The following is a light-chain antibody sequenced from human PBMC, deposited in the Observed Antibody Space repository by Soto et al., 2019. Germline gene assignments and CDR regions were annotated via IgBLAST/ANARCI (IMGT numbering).Light chain of an antibody. V-gene: IGKV2-30*01. J-gene: IGKJ2*01. Sequence: DIVMTQSPLSLPVTLGQPASISCRSIRSLVYKDGNTYLNWFHQRPGQSPRRLIYRVSDRDSGVPDRFSGTGSGTDFTLQISRVEAEDLGVYYCMQCTNWPYTFGQGTELEIK. CDR3: MQCTNWPYT. CDR1: RSLVYKDGNTY. CDR2: RVS.